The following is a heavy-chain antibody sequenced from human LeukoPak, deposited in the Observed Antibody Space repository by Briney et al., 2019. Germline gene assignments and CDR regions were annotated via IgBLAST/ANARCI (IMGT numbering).Heavy chain of an antibody. CDR1: GDSVSSNSVA. J-gene: IGHJ4*02. Sequence: SQTLSLTCAISGDSVSSNSVAWNWIRQTPSRGLEWLGRTYYRSEWYNDYAVSVKSRITINADTSKNQFSLQLNSVSPEDTAVYYCAREREHSFDYWGQGTLVTVSS. V-gene: IGHV6-1*01. D-gene: IGHD1-26*01. CDR3: AREREHSFDY. CDR2: TYYRSEWYN.